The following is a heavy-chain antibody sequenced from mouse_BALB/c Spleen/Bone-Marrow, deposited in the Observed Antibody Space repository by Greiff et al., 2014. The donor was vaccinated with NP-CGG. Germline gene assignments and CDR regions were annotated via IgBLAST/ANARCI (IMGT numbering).Heavy chain of an antibody. D-gene: IGHD3-3*01. J-gene: IGHJ4*01. CDR3: VREGGCAMDY. Sequence: VKLVESGPGLVAPSQSLSITCTVSGFSLSSYDISWIRQPPGKGLEWLGIIWTGGGTNYNSAFMSRLSITKDNSKSQVFLKMNSLQTDDTAIYYCVREGGCAMDYWGQGTSVTVSS. V-gene: IGHV2-9-2*01. CDR1: GFSLSSYD. CDR2: IWTGGGT.